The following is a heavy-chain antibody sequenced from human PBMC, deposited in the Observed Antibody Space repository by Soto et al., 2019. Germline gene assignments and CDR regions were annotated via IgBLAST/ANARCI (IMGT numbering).Heavy chain of an antibody. V-gene: IGHV1-69*13. CDR3: ARVYLEDGYYMDPWFDP. Sequence: GASVKVSCKASGGTFSSYAISWVRQAPGQGLEWMGGIIPIFGTANYAQKFQGRVTITADESTSTAYMELSSLRSEDTAVYYCARVYLEDGYYMDPWFDPWGQGTLVTVSS. J-gene: IGHJ5*02. CDR1: GGTFSSYA. CDR2: IIPIFGTA. D-gene: IGHD3-3*01.